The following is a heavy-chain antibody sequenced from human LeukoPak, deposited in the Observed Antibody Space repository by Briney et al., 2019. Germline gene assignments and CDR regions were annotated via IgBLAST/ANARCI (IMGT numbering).Heavy chain of an antibody. Sequence: GGSLRLSCAASGFTFSTYTMNWVRQAPGKGREGVSTVSDSSDVHYSDSVKGRFTISRDNARNSLYLQMNSLRDEDTAVYYCARDGLHTAHFDYWGQGTLVTVSS. V-gene: IGHV3-48*02. D-gene: IGHD5-18*01. J-gene: IGHJ4*02. CDR1: GFTFSTYT. CDR2: VSDSSDV. CDR3: ARDGLHTAHFDY.